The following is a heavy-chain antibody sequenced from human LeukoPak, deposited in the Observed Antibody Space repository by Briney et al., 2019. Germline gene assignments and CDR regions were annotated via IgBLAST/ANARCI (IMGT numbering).Heavy chain of an antibody. J-gene: IGHJ4*02. CDR3: ASRGLSDGRDY. V-gene: IGHV4-31*11. CDR2: IYYSGST. D-gene: IGHD3-10*01. Sequence: PSETLSLTCAVYGGSFSGYYWSWIRQHPGKGLEWIGYIYYSGSTYYNPSLKSRVTISVDTSKNQFSLKLSSVTAADTAVYYCASRGLSDGRDYWGQGTLVTVSS. CDR1: GGSFSGYY.